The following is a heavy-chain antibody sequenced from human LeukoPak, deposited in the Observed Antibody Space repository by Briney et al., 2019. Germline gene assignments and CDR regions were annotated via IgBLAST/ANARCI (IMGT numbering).Heavy chain of an antibody. CDR3: ARAEAPYSSALDY. Sequence: PSETLSLTCAVYGGSFSGYYWSWIRQPPGKGLEWIGEINHSGSTNYNPSLKSRVTISVDKSKNQFSLKLSSVTAADTAVYYCARAEAPYSSALDYWGQGTLVTVSS. J-gene: IGHJ4*02. V-gene: IGHV4-34*01. CDR1: GGSFSGYY. CDR2: INHSGST. D-gene: IGHD6-19*01.